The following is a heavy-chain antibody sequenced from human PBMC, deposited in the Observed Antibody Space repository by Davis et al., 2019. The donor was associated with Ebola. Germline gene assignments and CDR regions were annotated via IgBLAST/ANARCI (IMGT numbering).Heavy chain of an antibody. CDR1: GFTFSNYV. J-gene: IGHJ5*02. CDR3: VAHQGYYYGPRSSTWFDP. CDR2: IGGRGDTT. D-gene: IGHD3-10*01. Sequence: GESLKLSCAASGFTFSNYVMSWVRQAPGRGLEWVSGIGGRGDTTYYADSVKGRFTVSRDNAKKSLYLQMNSLRAEDTAVYYCVAHQGYYYGPRSSTWFDPWGQGTLVTVSS. V-gene: IGHV3-23*01.